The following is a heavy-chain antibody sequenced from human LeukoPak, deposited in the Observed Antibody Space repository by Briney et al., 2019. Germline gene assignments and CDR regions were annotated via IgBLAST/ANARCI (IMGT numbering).Heavy chain of an antibody. V-gene: IGHV1-69*13. D-gene: IGHD4-17*01. Sequence: ASVKVSCKASVGTFSSYAISWVRQAPGQGLEWMGGIIPIFGTANYAQKFQGRVTITADESTSTAYMELSSLRSEDTAVYYCATVDQFGTVTDYWGQGTLVTVSS. CDR2: IIPIFGTA. CDR1: VGTFSSYA. J-gene: IGHJ4*02. CDR3: ATVDQFGTVTDY.